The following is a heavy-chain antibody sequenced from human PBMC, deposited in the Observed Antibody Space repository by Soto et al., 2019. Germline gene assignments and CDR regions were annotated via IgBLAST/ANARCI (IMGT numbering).Heavy chain of an antibody. D-gene: IGHD3-3*01. Sequence: EVQLVESGGGLVQPGGSLRLSCTGSGLTFTNNYLTWVRQAPGKGLEWVSIIYAGGTTYYADSVKGRFTISRDTSKNTLFLQMNSLRAEDTAVYFCANAPGFGGQDYFDSWGQGTLVTVSS. CDR1: GLTFTNNY. V-gene: IGHV3-66*01. J-gene: IGHJ4*02. CDR2: IYAGGTT. CDR3: ANAPGFGGQDYFDS.